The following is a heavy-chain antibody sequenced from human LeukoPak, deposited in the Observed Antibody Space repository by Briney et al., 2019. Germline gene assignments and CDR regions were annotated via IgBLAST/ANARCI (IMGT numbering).Heavy chain of an antibody. Sequence: SVKVSCKASGGTFSIYAISWVRQAPGQGLEWMGGIIPIFGTANYAQKFQGRVTITADESTSTAYMELSSLRSEDTAVYYCARGYYDYVWGSYRYSLYFDYWGQGTLVTVSS. D-gene: IGHD3-16*02. CDR1: GGTFSIYA. CDR3: ARGYYDYVWGSYRYSLYFDY. V-gene: IGHV1-69*13. CDR2: IIPIFGTA. J-gene: IGHJ4*02.